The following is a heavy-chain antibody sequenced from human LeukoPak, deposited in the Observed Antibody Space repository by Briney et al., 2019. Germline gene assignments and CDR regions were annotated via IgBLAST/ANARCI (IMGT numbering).Heavy chain of an antibody. CDR3: SRAGHYYYGMDV. CDR2: INSDGSST. V-gene: IGHV3-74*01. CDR1: GFTFSSYW. Sequence: GGSLRLSCAASGFTFSSYWRHWVRHAPGKGLVWVSRINSDGSSTDYADSVKGRFTISRDSAKNTLYLQMNSLRAEDTAVYYCSRAGHYYYGMDVWGQGTTVTVSS. J-gene: IGHJ6*02. D-gene: IGHD2-8*02.